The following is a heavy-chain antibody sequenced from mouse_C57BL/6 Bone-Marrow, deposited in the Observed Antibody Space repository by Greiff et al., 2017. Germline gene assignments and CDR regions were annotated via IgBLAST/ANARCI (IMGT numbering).Heavy chain of an antibody. J-gene: IGHJ1*03. D-gene: IGHD1-1*01. CDR3: ARGGSSRHWYFDV. CDR2: IDPSDSET. CDR1: GYTFTSYW. V-gene: IGHV1-52*01. Sequence: QVQLQQPGAELVRPGSSVKLSCKASGYTFTSYWMHWVKQRPIQGLEWIGNIDPSDSETHYNQQFKDKATLTVDKSSSTAYMQLSSLTSEDSAVYYCARGGSSRHWYFDVWGTGTTVSVSS.